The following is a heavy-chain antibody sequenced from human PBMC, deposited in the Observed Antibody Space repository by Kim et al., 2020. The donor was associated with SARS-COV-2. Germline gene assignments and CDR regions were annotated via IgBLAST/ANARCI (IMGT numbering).Heavy chain of an antibody. J-gene: IGHJ4*02. CDR1: GFTFTGYW. D-gene: IGHD6-13*01. V-gene: IGHV3-7*05. CDR3: ARGAWYFPY. Sequence: GGSLRHSCAASGFTFTGYWMSWVRQAPGKGLEWVANIKQDGSEKNFVDSVKGRFTISRDNAKNSLYLQMNSLRAEDAAVYYCARGAWYFPYWGQGTLVTV. CDR2: IKQDGSEK.